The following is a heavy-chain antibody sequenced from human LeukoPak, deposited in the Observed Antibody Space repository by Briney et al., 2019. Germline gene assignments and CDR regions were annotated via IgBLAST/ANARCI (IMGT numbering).Heavy chain of an antibody. CDR2: ISAYNGNT. Sequence: GASVKVSCKASGYTFTSYGISWVRQAPGQGLEWMGWISAYNGNTNYAQKLQGRVTMTTDTSTSTAYMELRSLRSDDTAVYYCARQMGATENDWYFDLWGRGTLVTVSS. CDR3: ARQMGATENDWYFDL. D-gene: IGHD1-26*01. CDR1: GYTFTSYG. J-gene: IGHJ2*01. V-gene: IGHV1-18*01.